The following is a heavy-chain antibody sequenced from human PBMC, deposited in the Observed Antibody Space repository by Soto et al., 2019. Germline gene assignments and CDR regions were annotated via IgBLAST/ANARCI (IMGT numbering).Heavy chain of an antibody. J-gene: IGHJ5*02. CDR3: AKCSGNNDFWSGYYHP. Sequence: GGSLRLSCAASGFTFSSYAMSWVRQAPGKGLEWVSAISGSGGSTYYADSVKGRFTISRDNSKNTLYLQMNSLRAEDTAVYYCAKCSGNNDFWSGYYHPWGQGTLVTVSS. CDR2: ISGSGGST. V-gene: IGHV3-23*01. CDR1: GFTFSSYA. D-gene: IGHD3-3*01.